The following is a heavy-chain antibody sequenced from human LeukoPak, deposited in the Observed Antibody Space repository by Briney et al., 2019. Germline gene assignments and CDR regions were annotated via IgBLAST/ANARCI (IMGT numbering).Heavy chain of an antibody. D-gene: IGHD1-7*01. CDR3: ARDVDWNYDL. Sequence: GGSLRLSCVGSRFTFSNYWMNWVRQAPGKGLEWVANIKGSDKGHVDSVKGRFSVSRDDARNSLYLQMDSLRAEDTAVYYCARDVDWNYDLWGQGTVVRVSS. J-gene: IGHJ4*02. CDR1: RFTFSNYW. CDR2: IKGSDK. V-gene: IGHV3-7*01.